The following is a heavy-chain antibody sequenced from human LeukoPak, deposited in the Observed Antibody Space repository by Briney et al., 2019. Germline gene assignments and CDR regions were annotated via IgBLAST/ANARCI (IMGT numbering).Heavy chain of an antibody. D-gene: IGHD3-22*01. Sequence: GSLRLSCAASGFTFSSYGMHWVRQAPGKGLEWVAVIWYGGSNKYYADSVKGRFTISRDNSKNTLYLQMNSLRAEDTAVYYCARDVDPYYYDSSGPAVYWGQGTLVTVSS. CDR1: GFTFSSYG. V-gene: IGHV3-33*01. CDR3: ARDVDPYYYDSSGPAVY. CDR2: IWYGGSNK. J-gene: IGHJ4*02.